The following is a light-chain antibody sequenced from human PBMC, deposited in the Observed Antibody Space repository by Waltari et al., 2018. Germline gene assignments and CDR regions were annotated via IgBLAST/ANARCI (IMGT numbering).Light chain of an antibody. J-gene: IGKJ1*01. CDR1: QSIGRS. V-gene: IGKV3-20*01. Sequence: EIMLTQSSGTLSLSPGERATLSCRTSQSIGRSLAWYQQKPGQAHRLLIYGASSRATDIPDRFSGSGSGTDFSLTINRLEPEDSALYYCQHYVRLPVTFGQGTKVEIK. CDR3: QHYVRLPVT. CDR2: GAS.